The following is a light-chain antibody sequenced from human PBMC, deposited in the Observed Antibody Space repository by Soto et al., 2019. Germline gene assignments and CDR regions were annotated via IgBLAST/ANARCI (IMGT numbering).Light chain of an antibody. V-gene: IGKV3-15*01. CDR3: QQYNNWPPVA. CDR1: KSVSSN. J-gene: IGKJ1*01. CDR2: GAS. Sequence: EIMITPSTATLSPCPRATPTLSCRASKSVSSNLAWYQQKPGQAPRLLIYGASTRATGIPARFSGSGSGTEFTLTISSLQSEDFAVYYCQQYNNWPPVAFGQGTKGDI.